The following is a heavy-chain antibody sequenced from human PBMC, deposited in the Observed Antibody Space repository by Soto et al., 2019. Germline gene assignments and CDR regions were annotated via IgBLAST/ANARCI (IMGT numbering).Heavy chain of an antibody. D-gene: IGHD3-22*01. V-gene: IGHV3-23*01. Sequence: LRLSCAASGFIFDSFAMSWVRQSPGKGLECVSIISGSGANTYYADSVKGRFTISRDNSKNTLYLQMNSLRAGDTAIYYCAKDRYYDRTPNWFDPWGQGTLVTVSS. CDR2: ISGSGANT. CDR1: GFIFDSFA. CDR3: AKDRYYDRTPNWFDP. J-gene: IGHJ5*02.